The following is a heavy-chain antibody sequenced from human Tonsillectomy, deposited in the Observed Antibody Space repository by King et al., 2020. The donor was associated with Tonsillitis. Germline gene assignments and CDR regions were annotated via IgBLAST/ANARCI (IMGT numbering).Heavy chain of an antibody. CDR2: MSGSGNNT. D-gene: IGHD2-15*01. J-gene: IGHJ4*02. Sequence: VQLVESGGGLVQPGGSLRLSCAASGFTFSNYAMTWVRQAPGKGLEWVSAMSGSGNNTYYADSVKGRFTISRDNSKNMMFLQMNSLGAEDTAVYYCAKPXARWWNVVVVXAXXXWGQGTLXTV. V-gene: IGHV3-23*04. CDR1: GFTFSNYA. CDR3: AKPXARWWNVVVVXAXXX.